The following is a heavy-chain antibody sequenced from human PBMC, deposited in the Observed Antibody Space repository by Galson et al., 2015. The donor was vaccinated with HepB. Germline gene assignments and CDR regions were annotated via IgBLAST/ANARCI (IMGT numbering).Heavy chain of an antibody. Sequence: SLRLSCAASGFTFSSYGMHWVRQAPGKGLEWVAVIWYDGSNKYYADSVKGRFTISRDNSKNTLYLQMNSLRAEDTAVYYCARVGGWAAAGTYYYYYYYMDVWGKGTTVTVSS. CDR2: IWYDGSNK. CDR1: GFTFSSYG. J-gene: IGHJ6*03. D-gene: IGHD6-13*01. V-gene: IGHV3-33*01. CDR3: ARVGGWAAAGTYYYYYYYMDV.